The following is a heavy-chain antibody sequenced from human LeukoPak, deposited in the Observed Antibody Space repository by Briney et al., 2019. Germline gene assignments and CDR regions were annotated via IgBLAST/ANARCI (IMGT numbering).Heavy chain of an antibody. CDR1: GFSFSTDW. CDR3: ARGGRGWFDP. V-gene: IGHV3-7*01. D-gene: IGHD1-26*01. Sequence: GESLRLACVAAGFSFSTDWMTWGRQAPAKVREWVAHINKDERQRYFVNYVEGRFSISRANDKNSMYLKIESMRADDTAVYYCARGGRGWFDPWGQGTLVTVSS. J-gene: IGHJ5*02. CDR2: INKDERQR.